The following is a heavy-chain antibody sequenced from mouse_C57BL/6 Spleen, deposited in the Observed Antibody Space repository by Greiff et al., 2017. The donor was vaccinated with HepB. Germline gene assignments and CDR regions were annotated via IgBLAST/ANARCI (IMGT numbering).Heavy chain of an antibody. V-gene: IGHV5-9-1*02. CDR3: TRARFGSRNYAMDY. Sequence: EVQLVESGEGLVKPGGSLKLSCAASGFTFSSYAMSWVRQTPEKRLEWVAYISSGGDYIYYADTVKGRFTISRDNARNTLYLQMSSLKSEDTAMYYCTRARFGSRNYAMDYWGQGTSVTVSS. CDR2: ISSGGDYI. D-gene: IGHD1-1*01. J-gene: IGHJ4*01. CDR1: GFTFSSYA.